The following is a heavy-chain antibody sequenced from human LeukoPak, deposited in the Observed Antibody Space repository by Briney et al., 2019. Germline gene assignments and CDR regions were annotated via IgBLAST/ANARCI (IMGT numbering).Heavy chain of an antibody. CDR3: ARNGWDDFWSGTNWFDP. D-gene: IGHD3-3*01. J-gene: IGHJ5*02. Sequence: ASVRVSCTASGYTFTSYGISWVRQAPGQGLEWMGWISAYNGNTNYAQKLQGRVTMTTDTSTSTAYMELRSLRSDDTAVYYCARNGWDDFWSGTNWFDPWGQGTLVTVSS. V-gene: IGHV1-18*01. CDR2: ISAYNGNT. CDR1: GYTFTSYG.